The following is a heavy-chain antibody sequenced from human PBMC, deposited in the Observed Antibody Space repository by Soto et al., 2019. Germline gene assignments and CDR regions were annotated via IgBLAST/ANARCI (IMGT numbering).Heavy chain of an antibody. CDR1: GFTFSSYA. J-gene: IGHJ4*02. D-gene: IGHD5-12*01. CDR2: ISGSGGST. V-gene: IGHV3-23*01. CDR3: AKEQSGTDIVATEQPNDY. Sequence: EVQLLESGGGLVQPGGSLRLSCAASGFTFSSYAMSWVRQAPGKGLEWVSAISGSGGSTYYADSVKGRFTISRDNSKNTLYLQMNSLRAEDTAVYYCAKEQSGTDIVATEQPNDYWGQGTLVTVSS.